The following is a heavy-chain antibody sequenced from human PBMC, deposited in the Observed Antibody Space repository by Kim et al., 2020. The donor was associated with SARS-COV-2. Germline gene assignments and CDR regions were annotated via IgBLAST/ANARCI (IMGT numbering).Heavy chain of an antibody. Sequence: GGSLRLSCAASGFTFSDYYMSWIHQAPGKGLEWVSYISSSGSTIYYADSVKGRFTISRDNAKNSLYLQMNSLRAEDTAVYYCARERTRITIFGVVHRYGMDVWGQGTTVTVSS. CDR3: ARERTRITIFGVVHRYGMDV. CDR2: ISSSGSTI. D-gene: IGHD3-3*01. J-gene: IGHJ6*02. CDR1: GFTFSDYY. V-gene: IGHV3-11*01.